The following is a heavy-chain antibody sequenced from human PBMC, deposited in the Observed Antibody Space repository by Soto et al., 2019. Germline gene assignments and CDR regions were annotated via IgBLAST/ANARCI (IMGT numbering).Heavy chain of an antibody. Sequence: QVQLQESGPGLVKPSQTLSLTCTVSGGSISSGDDYWSWIRQPPGKGLEWIGYVDYSGSTYYNPSLKSRVTISVDPSKNQFYLKLSSVTAADPAVYYCARVSYGGTFDYWGQVTLVTVS. J-gene: IGHJ4*02. D-gene: IGHD2-15*01. CDR3: ARVSYGGTFDY. CDR1: GGSISSGDDY. CDR2: VDYSGST. V-gene: IGHV4-30-4*01.